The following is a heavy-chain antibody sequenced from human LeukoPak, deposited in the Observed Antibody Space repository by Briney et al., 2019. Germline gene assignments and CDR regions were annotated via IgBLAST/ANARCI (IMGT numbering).Heavy chain of an antibody. CDR1: GYTFTGYY. J-gene: IGHJ4*02. D-gene: IGHD5-18*01. CDR2: ISAYNGDT. CDR3: AREIGPRQLHLWGSAFDY. V-gene: IGHV1-18*04. Sequence: ASVKVSCKASGYTFTGYYMHWVRQAPGQGLEWMGWISAYNGDTSYAQKLQGRVTMTTDTSTSTAYMELRNLRSDDTAVYYCAREIGPRQLHLWGSAFDYWGQGTLVTVSS.